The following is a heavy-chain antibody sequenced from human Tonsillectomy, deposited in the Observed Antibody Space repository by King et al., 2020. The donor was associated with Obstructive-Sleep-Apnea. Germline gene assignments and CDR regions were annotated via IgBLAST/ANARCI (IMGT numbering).Heavy chain of an antibody. Sequence: VQLQQWGAGLLKPSETLSLTCAVYGGSFSNYYWSWIRQPPGKGLEWIGEIIHSGNTNYNPSLKSRVTISKDTSKNQFSLKLNSMTAADTAVYYCSTQGWFDPWGQGTLVTVSS. CDR1: GGSFSNYY. V-gene: IGHV4-34*12. CDR2: IIHSGNT. J-gene: IGHJ5*02. CDR3: STQGWFDP.